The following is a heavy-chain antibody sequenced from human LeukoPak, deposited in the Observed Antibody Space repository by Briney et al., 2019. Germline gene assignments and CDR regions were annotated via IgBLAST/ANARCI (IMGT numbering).Heavy chain of an antibody. D-gene: IGHD3-3*01. CDR3: AKDATIFGVVLYYFDY. V-gene: IGHV3-66*01. CDR2: IYSGGGT. Sequence: GGSLRLSCAASGFTVSRNYMSWVRQAPGKGLEWVCLIYSGGGTHYADSVKGRFTISRDSSKNTLYLQMNSLRAEDTAVYYCAKDATIFGVVLYYFDYWGQGTLVTVSS. J-gene: IGHJ4*02. CDR1: GFTVSRNY.